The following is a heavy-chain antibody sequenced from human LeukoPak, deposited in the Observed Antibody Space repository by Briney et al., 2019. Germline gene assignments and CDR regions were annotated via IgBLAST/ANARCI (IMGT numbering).Heavy chain of an antibody. Sequence: SETLSLTCTVSGGSISSSYYWGWIRQPPGKGLEWIGSIYYSRSTDYNPSLKSRVTISQDTSLDTSRNQFYLKLSSVTAADTAVYYCATQSRNTVVVVFDYWGQGTLVTVSS. CDR3: ATQSRNTVVVVFDY. V-gene: IGHV4-39*07. CDR2: IYYSRST. J-gene: IGHJ4*02. D-gene: IGHD3-22*01. CDR1: GGSISSSYY.